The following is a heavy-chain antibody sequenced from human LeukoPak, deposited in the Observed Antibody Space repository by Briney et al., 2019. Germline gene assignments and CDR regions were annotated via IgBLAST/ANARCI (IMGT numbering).Heavy chain of an antibody. V-gene: IGHV3-7*01. CDR1: GFTFSSYS. Sequence: GGSLRLSCAASGFTFSSYSMNWVRQAPGKGLEWVANIKQDGSEKYYVDSVKGRFTISRDNAKNSLYLQMNSLRAEDTAVYYCARGGVTTNLVVYWGQGTLVTVSS. CDR2: IKQDGSEK. J-gene: IGHJ4*02. CDR3: ARGGVTTNLVVY. D-gene: IGHD4-17*01.